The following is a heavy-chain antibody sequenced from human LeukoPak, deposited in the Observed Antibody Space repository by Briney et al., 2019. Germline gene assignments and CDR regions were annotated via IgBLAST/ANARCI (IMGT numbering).Heavy chain of an antibody. V-gene: IGHV5-51*01. CDR2: IYPGDSDT. D-gene: IGHD5-18*01. J-gene: IGHJ4*02. CDR1: GYNFTTYW. CDR3: ARGGEYSYGPWYFDY. Sequence: GESLKISCKGSGYNFTTYWIGWVRQMPGKGLEWMGIIYPGDSDTRYSPSFQGQVTISADKSISTAYMELSRLRSDDTAVYYCARGGEYSYGPWYFDYWGQGTLVTVSS.